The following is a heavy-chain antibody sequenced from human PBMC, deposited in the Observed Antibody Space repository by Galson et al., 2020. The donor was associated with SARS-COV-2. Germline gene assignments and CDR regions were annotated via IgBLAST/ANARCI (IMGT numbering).Heavy chain of an antibody. CDR3: ARDRGDGGDYPLGYFDL. Sequence: SETLSLTCTVSGGSISSYYWSWIRQPPGKGLEWIGYIYYSGSTNYNPSLKSRVTISVDTSKNQFSLKLSSVTAADTAVYYCARDRGDGGDYPLGYFDLWGRGTLVTVSS. D-gene: IGHD4-17*01. CDR2: IYYSGST. CDR1: GGSISSYY. J-gene: IGHJ2*01. V-gene: IGHV4-59*01.